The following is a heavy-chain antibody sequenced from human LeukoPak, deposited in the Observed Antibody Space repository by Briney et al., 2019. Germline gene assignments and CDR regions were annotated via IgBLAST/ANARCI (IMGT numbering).Heavy chain of an antibody. V-gene: IGHV3-74*01. CDR2: IKGDGST. Sequence: GGSLRLSCAASGFTFSSDWMHWVRQAPGKGLVWVSRIKGDGSTNYADSVKGRCTISRENAKNTVSLQMNSCSADDTGMYYYARAPSEIGGYFPEYFRHWGQGTLVTVSS. D-gene: IGHD3-22*01. CDR1: GFTFSSDW. CDR3: ARAPSEIGGYFPEYFRH. J-gene: IGHJ1*01.